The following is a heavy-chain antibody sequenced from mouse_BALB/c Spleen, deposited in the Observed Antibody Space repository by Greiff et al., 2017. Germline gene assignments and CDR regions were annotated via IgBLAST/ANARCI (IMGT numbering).Heavy chain of an antibody. D-gene: IGHD2-12*01. CDR3: ARDRRIRAMDY. V-gene: IGHV5-6-3*01. CDR2: INSNGGST. CDR1: GFTFSSYG. Sequence: EVQGVESGGGLVQPGGSLKLSCAASGFTFSSYGMSWVRQTPDKRLELVATINSNGGSTYYPDSVKGRFTISRDNAKNTLYLQMSSLKSEDTAMYYCARDRRIRAMDYWGQGTSVTVSS. J-gene: IGHJ4*01.